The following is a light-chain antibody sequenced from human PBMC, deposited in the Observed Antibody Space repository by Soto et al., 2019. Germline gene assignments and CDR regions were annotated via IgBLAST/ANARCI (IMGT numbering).Light chain of an antibody. CDR2: EGH. J-gene: IGLJ1*01. CDR3: AAWDDSLNAYV. V-gene: IGLV2-14*02. CDR1: SGDVRRYGH. Sequence: QSVLTQPPSVSGAPGQRITISFTRASGDVRRYGHVSWYQQQPGQAPKNAISEGHKRPSGVPDRFSSSTSVNTASLAISGLQSDDEADYYCAAWDDSLNAYVFGPGTKVTVL.